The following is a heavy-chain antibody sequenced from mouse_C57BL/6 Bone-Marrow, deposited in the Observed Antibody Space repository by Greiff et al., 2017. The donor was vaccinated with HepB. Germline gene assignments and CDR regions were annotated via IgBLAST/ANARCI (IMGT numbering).Heavy chain of an antibody. D-gene: IGHD2-5*01. CDR1: GYTFTDYE. V-gene: IGHV1-15*01. CDR2: IDPETGGT. J-gene: IGHJ2*01. Sequence: QVQLQQSGAELVRPGASVTLSCKASGYTFTDYEMHWVKQTPVHGLEWIGAIDPETGGTAYNQKFKSKAILTADKSSSTAYMELRSLTSEDSAVYYCTRVDSNYPYYFDFWGQGTTLTVSS. CDR3: TRVDSNYPYYFDF.